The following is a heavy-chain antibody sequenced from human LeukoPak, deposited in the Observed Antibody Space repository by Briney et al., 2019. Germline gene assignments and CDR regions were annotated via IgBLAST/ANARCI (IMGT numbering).Heavy chain of an antibody. CDR1: GYTFTSYA. Sequence: ASVKVSCKASGYTFTSYAMNWVRQAPGQGLEWMGWISTNSGNTTYAQGFTGRFVFSFDISVNTAYLQISSLRAEDSAVYYCARQNTTAAPGTRFDPWGQGTLVTVSS. J-gene: IGHJ5*02. CDR3: ARQNTTAAPGTRFDP. CDR2: ISTNSGNT. V-gene: IGHV7-4-1*02. D-gene: IGHD4-11*01.